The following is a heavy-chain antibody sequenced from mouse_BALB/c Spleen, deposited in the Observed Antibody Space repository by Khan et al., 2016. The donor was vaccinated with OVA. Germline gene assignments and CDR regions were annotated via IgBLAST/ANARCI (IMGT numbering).Heavy chain of an antibody. CDR3: ARRYRYGYAMDY. V-gene: IGHV1S137*01. J-gene: IGHJ4*01. CDR2: ISTYYGDA. D-gene: IGHD2-14*01. Sequence: QVQLQQSGAELVRPGVSVKISCKGSGYTFTDYAMHWVKQSHAKSLEWIGVISTYYGDASYNQKFKGKATMTVDKSSSTAYMELARLTSEDSAIDYCARRYRYGYAMDYWGQGTSVTVSS. CDR1: GYTFTDYA.